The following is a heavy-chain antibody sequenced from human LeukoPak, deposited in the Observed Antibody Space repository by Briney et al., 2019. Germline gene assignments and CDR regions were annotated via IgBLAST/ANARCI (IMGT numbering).Heavy chain of an antibody. V-gene: IGHV3-21*01. Sequence: GGSLRLSCAASGFTFSSYSMNWVRQAPGKGLEWVSSISSSSSYIYYADSVKGRFTISRDNAKNSLYLQMNSLRAEDTAVYYCAGYGGNSGGYDYWGQGTLVTVSS. CDR3: AGYGGNSGGYDY. J-gene: IGHJ4*02. CDR2: ISSSSSYI. CDR1: GFTFSSYS. D-gene: IGHD4-23*01.